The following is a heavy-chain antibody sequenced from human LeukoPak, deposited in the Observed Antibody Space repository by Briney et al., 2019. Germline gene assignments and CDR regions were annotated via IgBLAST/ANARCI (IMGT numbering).Heavy chain of an antibody. CDR3: AKGLGYCSSSRCYAGFDH. D-gene: IGHD2-2*01. V-gene: IGHV3-30*02. Sequence: PGGSLRLSCAASGFTFSSYGMHWVRQAPGKGLEWVAFIRYDGSNKYYADSVKGRFTISRDNSKNTLYLQMNSLRAEDTAVYYCAKGLGYCSSSRCYAGFDHWGQGTLVTVSS. CDR1: GFTFSSYG. CDR2: IRYDGSNK. J-gene: IGHJ4*02.